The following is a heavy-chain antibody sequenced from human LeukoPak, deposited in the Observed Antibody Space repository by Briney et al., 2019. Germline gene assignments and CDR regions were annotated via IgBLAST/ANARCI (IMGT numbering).Heavy chain of an antibody. Sequence: PSETLSLTCTVSGGSISSSSYYWGWIRQPPGKGLEWIGSIYYSGSTYYNPSLKSRVTISVDTSKNQFSLKLSSVTAADTAVYYCARVIGRWLPGRNWFDPWGQGTLVTVSS. CDR2: IYYSGST. CDR3: ARVIGRWLPGRNWFDP. D-gene: IGHD5-24*01. V-gene: IGHV4-39*07. CDR1: GGSISSSSYY. J-gene: IGHJ5*02.